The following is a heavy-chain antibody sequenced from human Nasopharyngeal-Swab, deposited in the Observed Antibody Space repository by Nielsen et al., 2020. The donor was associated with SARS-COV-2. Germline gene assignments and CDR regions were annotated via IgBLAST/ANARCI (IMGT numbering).Heavy chain of an antibody. CDR2: ISHTGST. CDR3: ARTRQQTPYPGV. J-gene: IGHJ6*04. CDR1: GDSINRYY. Sequence: SETLSLTCSVSGDSINRYYWSWIRQFPGKRLEWIGHISHTGSTHYSPSVKSRVTISADTSNNHVSLSLSSVTAADTATYFCARTRQQTPYPGVRGKGAPVTVSS. D-gene: IGHD1-1*01. V-gene: IGHV4-59*08.